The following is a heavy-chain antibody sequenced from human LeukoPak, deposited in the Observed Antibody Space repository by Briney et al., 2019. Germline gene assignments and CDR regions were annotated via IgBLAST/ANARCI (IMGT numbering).Heavy chain of an antibody. CDR3: ASFIVVVPAAISYYYGMDV. D-gene: IGHD2-2*01. CDR1: GFTLSNFG. V-gene: IGHV3-21*01. CDR2: ISSSSSYI. J-gene: IGHJ6*02. Sequence: GGSLRLSCTASGFTLSNFGMHWVRQAPGKGLEWVSSISSSSSYIYYADSVKGRFTISRDNAKNSLYLQMNSLRAEDTAVYYCASFIVVVPAAISYYYGMDVWGQGTTVTVSS.